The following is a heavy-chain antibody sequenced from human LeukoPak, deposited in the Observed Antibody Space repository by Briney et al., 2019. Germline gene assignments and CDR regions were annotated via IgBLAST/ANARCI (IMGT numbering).Heavy chain of an antibody. J-gene: IGHJ5*02. D-gene: IGHD3-3*02. CDR1: GGSISSGDYY. V-gene: IGHV4-61*08. CDR2: IYYSGST. CDR3: ARSPHFDWFQN. Sequence: PSETLSLTCTVSGGSISSGDYYWSWIRQPPGKGLEWIGYIYYSGSTNYNPSLKSRVTISVDTSKNQFSLKLSSVTAADTAVYYCARSPHFDWFQNWGQGTLVAVSS.